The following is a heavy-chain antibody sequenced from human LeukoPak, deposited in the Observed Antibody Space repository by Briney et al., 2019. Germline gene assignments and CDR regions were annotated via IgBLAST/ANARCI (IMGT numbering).Heavy chain of an antibody. J-gene: IGHJ3*02. CDR1: GYTFTRYD. CDR3: ARSGSYGAFDI. Sequence: ASVKVSCKASGYTFTRYDINWVRQATGQGLEWMGIINPSGGSTSYAQKFQGRVTMTRDTSTSTAYMELSRLRSDDTAVYYCARSGSYGAFDIWGQGTMVTVSS. V-gene: IGHV1-46*01. D-gene: IGHD1-26*01. CDR2: INPSGGST.